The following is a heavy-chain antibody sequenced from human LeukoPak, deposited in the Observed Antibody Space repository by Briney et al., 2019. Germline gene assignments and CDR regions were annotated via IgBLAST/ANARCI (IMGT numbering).Heavy chain of an antibody. J-gene: IGHJ6*03. D-gene: IGHD3-16*01. Sequence: SETLSLTCAVYGGSFSGYYWSWIRQPPGKGLEWIGEINHSGSTNYNPSLKSRVTISVDTSKNRFSLKVSSVTAADTAVYYCARVKDPGGYYYYYYMDIWGKGSTVTVSS. CDR3: ARVKDPGGYYYYYYMDI. CDR2: INHSGST. V-gene: IGHV4-34*01. CDR1: GGSFSGYY.